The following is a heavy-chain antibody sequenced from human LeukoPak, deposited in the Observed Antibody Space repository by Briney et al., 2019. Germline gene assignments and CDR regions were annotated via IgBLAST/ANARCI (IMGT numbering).Heavy chain of an antibody. Sequence: GGSLRLSCAASGFTFSDYYMSWIRQAPGKGLDWVSYINRSGNIIYYADSVKGRFTISRDNAKNSLYLQMNSLRAEDTAVYYCARGYDILTNAFDYWGQGTLVTVSS. V-gene: IGHV3-11*04. CDR1: GFTFSDYY. CDR2: INRSGNII. J-gene: IGHJ4*02. CDR3: ARGYDILTNAFDY. D-gene: IGHD3-9*01.